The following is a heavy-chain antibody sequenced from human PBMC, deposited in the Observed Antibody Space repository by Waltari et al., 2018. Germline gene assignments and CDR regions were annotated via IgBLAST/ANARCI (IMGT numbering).Heavy chain of an antibody. CDR2: IYYSGST. CDR3: ARGITMVRGVYNWFDP. D-gene: IGHD3-10*01. CDR1: GGSISSGGYY. V-gene: IGHV4-31*01. J-gene: IGHJ5*02. Sequence: QVQLQESGPGLVKPSQTLSLTCPVSGGSISSGGYYWSWIRQPPGKGLEWIGYIYYSGSTYYTPSLKSLVTISVDTSKNQFSLKLSSVTAADTAVYYCARGITMVRGVYNWFDPWGQGTLVTVSS.